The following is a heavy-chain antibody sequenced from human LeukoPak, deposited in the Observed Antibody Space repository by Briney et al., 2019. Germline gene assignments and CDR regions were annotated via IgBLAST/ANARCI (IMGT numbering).Heavy chain of an antibody. J-gene: IGHJ4*02. Sequence: ASVKVSCKASGYXFTDYYMHWVRQAPGQGLKWMGWINPNSGGTNYAQKFQGRVTMTRDTSISTAYMELSRLRSDDTAVYYCARDGGQFVARAFDYWGQGTLVTVSS. CDR2: INPNSGGT. D-gene: IGHD2-15*01. CDR1: GYXFTDYY. V-gene: IGHV1-2*02. CDR3: ARDGGQFVARAFDY.